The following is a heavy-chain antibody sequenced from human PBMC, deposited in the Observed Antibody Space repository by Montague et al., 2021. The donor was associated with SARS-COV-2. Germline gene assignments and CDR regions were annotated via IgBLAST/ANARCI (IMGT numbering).Heavy chain of an antibody. CDR3: ARATSVRGAVSWFDP. J-gene: IGHJ5*02. CDR2: INYRGAT. D-gene: IGHD3-10*01. CDR1: GDSIGSHF. V-gene: IGHV4-59*11. Sequence: SETLSLTCTVSGDSIGSHFWAYIRQPPGKGLEWIGYINYRGATNYNSSLGSRVMMSVDTSKNQFSLQLTSVTAADTAVYYCARATSVRGAVSWFDPWGQGTLVTVSS.